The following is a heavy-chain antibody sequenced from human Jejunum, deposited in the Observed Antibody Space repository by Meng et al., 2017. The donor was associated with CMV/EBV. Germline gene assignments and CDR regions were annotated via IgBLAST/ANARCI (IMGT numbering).Heavy chain of an antibody. J-gene: IGHJ4*02. Sequence: SGYTFSSYGLTAVRKGPRQGLAWMGGISPYNHNTNYAQNLQGRVTMTTDTSTSTAYMELRSLRSDDTAVYYCARAVMYSYGWYHFDYWGQGTLVTVSS. CDR1: GYTFSSYG. D-gene: IGHD6-19*01. V-gene: IGHV1-18*01. CDR2: ISPYNHNT. CDR3: ARAVMYSYGWYHFDY.